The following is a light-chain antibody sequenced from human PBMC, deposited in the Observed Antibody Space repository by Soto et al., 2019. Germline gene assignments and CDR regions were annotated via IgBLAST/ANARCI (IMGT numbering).Light chain of an antibody. CDR3: QQYGYSPLT. V-gene: IGKV3-20*01. CDR1: ESVSDNY. J-gene: IGKJ4*01. CDR2: GAS. Sequence: EIVLTQSPGTLSLSPGERATLSCSASESVSDNYLAWYQQRSGQAPRLVIYGASSMASAVPDRFSGSGSGADFTLTISRLEPEDFAVYYCQQYGYSPLTFGGGTKVEIK.